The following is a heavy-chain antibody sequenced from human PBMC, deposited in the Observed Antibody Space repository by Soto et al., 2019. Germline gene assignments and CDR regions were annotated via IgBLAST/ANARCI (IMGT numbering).Heavy chain of an antibody. V-gene: IGHV5-51*01. CDR1: GYSFTNYW. D-gene: IGHD5-18*01. CDR2: IYPGDSDT. Sequence: GESLKISCKGSGYSFTNYWIGWVRQMPGKGLEWMGIIYPGDSDTRYSPSFQGQVTISADKSISTAYLQWSSLKASDTAMYYCAGVDTADYYYYGMDVWGQGTTVTVSS. J-gene: IGHJ6*02. CDR3: AGVDTADYYYYGMDV.